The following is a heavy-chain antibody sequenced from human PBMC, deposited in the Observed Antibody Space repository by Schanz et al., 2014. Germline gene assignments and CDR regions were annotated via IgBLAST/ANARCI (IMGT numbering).Heavy chain of an antibody. J-gene: IGHJ4*02. CDR1: GFSFSIFA. Sequence: EVRLVESGGGLVQPGGSLRLSCAASGFSFSIFAMTWVRQAPGQGLEWVSTISGSGGDTYPADSVKGRFTISRDNSKNTLYLQMNSLRAEDKAVYYCAKDQGSYGSGSYSYFDYWGQGTLVTVSS. CDR2: ISGSGGDT. CDR3: AKDQGSYGSGSYSYFDY. V-gene: IGHV3-23*04. D-gene: IGHD3-10*01.